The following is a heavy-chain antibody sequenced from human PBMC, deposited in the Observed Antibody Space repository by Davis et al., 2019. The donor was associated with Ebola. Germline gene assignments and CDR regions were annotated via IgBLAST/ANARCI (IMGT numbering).Heavy chain of an antibody. Sequence: SEILSLTCTVSGGSISSYYWSWIRQPPGKGLEWIGYIYYSGSTTYNPSLKSRVTISVDTSKNQFSLKLSSVTAADTAVYYCARRYCSGGSCYYGYWGQGTLVTVSS. CDR1: GGSISSYY. CDR2: IYYSGST. V-gene: IGHV4-59*01. J-gene: IGHJ4*02. D-gene: IGHD2-15*01. CDR3: ARRYCSGGSCYYGY.